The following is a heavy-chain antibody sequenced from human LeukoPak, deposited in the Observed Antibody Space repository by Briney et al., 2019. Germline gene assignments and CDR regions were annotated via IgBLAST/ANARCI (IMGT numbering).Heavy chain of an antibody. Sequence: GRSLGLSCAASGFTFSSYGMHWVRQAPGKGLEWVAVIWYDGSNKYYADSVKGRFTISRDNSKNTLYLQMNSLRAEDTAVYYCARDRQWLVRYYFDYWGQGTLVTVSS. V-gene: IGHV3-33*01. CDR1: GFTFSSYG. CDR2: IWYDGSNK. CDR3: ARDRQWLVRYYFDY. D-gene: IGHD6-19*01. J-gene: IGHJ4*02.